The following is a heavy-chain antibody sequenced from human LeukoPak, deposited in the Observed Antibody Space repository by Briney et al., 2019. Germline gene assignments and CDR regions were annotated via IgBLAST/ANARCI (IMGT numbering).Heavy chain of an antibody. Sequence: SETLSLTCIVSGGSITSSYYYWGWIRQPPGKGLEWIGSIYYGGSTYYNPSLKSRVTTSVDTSKNQFSLKLSSVTAADTAVYYCATEERFDTSGYYFEFDYWGQGTLVTVSS. J-gene: IGHJ4*02. D-gene: IGHD3-22*01. CDR1: GGSITSSYYY. CDR3: ATEERFDTSGYYFEFDY. V-gene: IGHV4-39*01. CDR2: IYYGGST.